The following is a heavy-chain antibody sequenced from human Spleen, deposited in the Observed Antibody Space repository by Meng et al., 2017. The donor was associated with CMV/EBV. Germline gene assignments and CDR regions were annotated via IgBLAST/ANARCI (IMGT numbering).Heavy chain of an antibody. V-gene: IGHV1-8*01. J-gene: IGHJ4*02. Sequence: ASVKVSCMASGYTFTSYDINWVRQATGQGLEWMGWMNPNSGNTGYAQKFQGRVTMTRNTSISTAYMELSSLRSEDTAVYYCARGTSVVTPRALAYWGQGTLVTVSS. CDR2: MNPNSGNT. CDR1: GYTFTSYD. CDR3: ARGTSVVTPRALAY. D-gene: IGHD4-23*01.